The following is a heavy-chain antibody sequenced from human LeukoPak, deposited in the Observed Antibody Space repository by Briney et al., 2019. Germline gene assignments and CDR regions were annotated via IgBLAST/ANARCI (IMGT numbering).Heavy chain of an antibody. Sequence: GGSLRLSCAVSGITLSNYGMSWVRQAPGKGLEWVSSISSSSSYIYYADSVKGRFTISRDNAKNSPYLQMNSLRAEDTAVYYCARGTGSWATPWGQGTLVTVSS. D-gene: IGHD6-13*01. J-gene: IGHJ5*02. CDR1: GITLSNYG. V-gene: IGHV3-21*01. CDR3: ARGTGSWATP. CDR2: ISSSSSYI.